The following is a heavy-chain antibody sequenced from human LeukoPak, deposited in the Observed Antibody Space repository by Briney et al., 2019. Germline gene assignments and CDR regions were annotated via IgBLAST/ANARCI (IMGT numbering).Heavy chain of an antibody. J-gene: IGHJ3*02. CDR2: INWNGGST. CDR1: GFTFDDYG. V-gene: IGHV3-20*04. D-gene: IGHD6-13*01. Sequence: GGSLRLSCAASGFTFDDYGMIWVRRAPGKGLEWVSGINWNGGSTGYADSVKGRFTISRDNAKNSLYLQMNSLRAEDTALYYCPSEMAAADDAFDIWGQGTMVTVSS. CDR3: PSEMAAADDAFDI.